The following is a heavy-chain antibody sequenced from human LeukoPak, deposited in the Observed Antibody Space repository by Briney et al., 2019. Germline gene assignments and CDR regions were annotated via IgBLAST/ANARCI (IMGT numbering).Heavy chain of an antibody. Sequence: ASVKVSCKASGGTFSSYAISWVRRAPGQGLEWMGGIIPIFGTANYAQKFQGRVTITADESTSTAYMELSSLRSEDTAVYYCARARVVRGVIIWDFDYWGQGTLVTVSS. V-gene: IGHV1-69*13. J-gene: IGHJ4*02. CDR1: GGTFSSYA. CDR2: IIPIFGTA. D-gene: IGHD3-10*01. CDR3: ARARVVRGVIIWDFDY.